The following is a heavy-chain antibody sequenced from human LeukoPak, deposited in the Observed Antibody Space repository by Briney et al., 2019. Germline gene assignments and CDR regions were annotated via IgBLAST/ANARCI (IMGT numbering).Heavy chain of an antibody. V-gene: IGHV4-34*01. J-gene: IGHJ5*02. Sequence: SETLSLTCAVYGGSFSGFYWSWIRHVPGKGLEWIGEINYTGSTSYNPSLKSRVTISVDTSQNQFSLPLTSVTAADTAVYYCARVAGYLPTRWFDPWGQGTHVTVSS. CDR3: ARVAGYLPTRWFDP. CDR2: INYTGST. CDR1: GGSFSGFY. D-gene: IGHD6-25*01.